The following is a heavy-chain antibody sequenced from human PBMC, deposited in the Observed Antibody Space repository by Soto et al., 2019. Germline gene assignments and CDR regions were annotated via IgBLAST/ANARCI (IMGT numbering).Heavy chain of an antibody. Sequence: QVQLVQSGAEVKKPGASVKVSCKASGYTFTSYGISWVRQAPGQGLEWMGWISAYNGNTNYAQKLQGRVTMTTDTSTSTAYMDLRSLRSDDTAVYYCARTPYYYGSGSYLDYWGQGTLVTVSS. D-gene: IGHD3-10*01. CDR2: ISAYNGNT. CDR3: ARTPYYYGSGSYLDY. CDR1: GYTFTSYG. J-gene: IGHJ4*02. V-gene: IGHV1-18*01.